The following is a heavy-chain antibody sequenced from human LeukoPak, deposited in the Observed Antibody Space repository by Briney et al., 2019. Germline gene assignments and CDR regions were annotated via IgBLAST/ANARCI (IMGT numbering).Heavy chain of an antibody. CDR1: GYTFTSYG. CDR3: ARVELRWSGQLLFGKKNWFDP. J-gene: IGHJ5*02. Sequence: GASVKVSCKASGYTFTSYGIIWVRQAPGPELEYMGWISAYNGNTHYARKFQGRVTMSTDTATSTAYMELRSLTSDDTAVYYCARVELRWSGQLLFGKKNWFDPWGQGTLVTVSS. D-gene: IGHD3-10*01. CDR2: ISAYNGNT. V-gene: IGHV1-18*01.